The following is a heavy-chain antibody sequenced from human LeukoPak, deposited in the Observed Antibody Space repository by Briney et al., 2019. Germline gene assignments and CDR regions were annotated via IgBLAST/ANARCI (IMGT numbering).Heavy chain of an antibody. V-gene: IGHV3-66*01. Sequence: GGSLRLSCAASGFTVSSNYMSWVRQAPGEGLEWVSVIYSGGSTYYADSVKGRFNISRDNSKNTLYLQMNSLRAEDTAVYYCARDNWGRPLDYWGQGTLVTVSS. CDR3: ARDNWGRPLDY. D-gene: IGHD7-27*01. J-gene: IGHJ4*02. CDR1: GFTVSSNY. CDR2: IYSGGST.